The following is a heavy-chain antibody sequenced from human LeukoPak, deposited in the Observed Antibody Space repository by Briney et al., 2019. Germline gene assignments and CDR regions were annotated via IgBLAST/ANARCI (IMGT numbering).Heavy chain of an antibody. V-gene: IGHV1-18*01. J-gene: IGHJ3*02. CDR1: GYTFTRYA. CDR3: ARGIDSASPPLGTFEI. CDR2: ISAYNGNT. Sequence: ASVKVSCKASGYTFTRYAMNWVRQAPGQGLEWVGWISAYNGNTNYEQKLQGRVTMTRDTSTSTAYMELRSLRSDDTAVYYCARGIDSASPPLGTFEIWGQGTMVTVSS. D-gene: IGHD1-26*01.